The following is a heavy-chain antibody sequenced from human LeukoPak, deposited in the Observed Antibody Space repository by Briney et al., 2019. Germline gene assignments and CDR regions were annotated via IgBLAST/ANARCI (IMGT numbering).Heavy chain of an antibody. J-gene: IGHJ4*02. D-gene: IGHD3-10*01. CDR2: INSDGRST. CDR3: SRGTYPYSSDN. Sequence: GGSLRLSCAASGFTFSSYWMHWVRQAPGKGLVWVSRINSDGRSTSHADSVKGRFTISRDNAKNTLYLQMNSLRAEDTAVYYCSRGTYPYSSDNWGQGALVTVSS. CDR1: GFTFSSYW. V-gene: IGHV3-74*01.